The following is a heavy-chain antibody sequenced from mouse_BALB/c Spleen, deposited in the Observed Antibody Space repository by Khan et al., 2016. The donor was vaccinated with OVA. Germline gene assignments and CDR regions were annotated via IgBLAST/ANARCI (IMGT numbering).Heavy chain of an antibody. CDR1: GYSITSGYA. V-gene: IGHV3-2*02. J-gene: IGHJ2*01. Sequence: EVQLLETGPGLVKPSQSLSLTCTVTGYSITSGYAWNWIRQFPGNKLEWMGYISYSGGTSYNPSLKSQISITRDTSKNQFFLQLNSVTTEDTATYYCARGNYYGYYFDYWGQGTPLTVSS. D-gene: IGHD1-1*01. CDR3: ARGNYYGYYFDY. CDR2: ISYSGGT.